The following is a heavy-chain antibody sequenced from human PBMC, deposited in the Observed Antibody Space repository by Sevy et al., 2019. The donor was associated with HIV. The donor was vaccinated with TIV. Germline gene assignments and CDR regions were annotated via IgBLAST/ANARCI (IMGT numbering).Heavy chain of an antibody. D-gene: IGHD3-16*01. V-gene: IGHV1-58*01. Sequence: ASVKVSCKASGFAFTNSAVQWVRQARGQRLEWMGWIVVGSGVTHYAQKFHERVTVTTDMSTSTAHMELTSLRSDDTAVYYCAAEVMTRLGGTWRVFYIWGEGTLVTVSS. CDR1: GFAFTNSA. CDR2: IVVGSGVT. CDR3: AAEVMTRLGGTWRVFYI. J-gene: IGHJ3*02.